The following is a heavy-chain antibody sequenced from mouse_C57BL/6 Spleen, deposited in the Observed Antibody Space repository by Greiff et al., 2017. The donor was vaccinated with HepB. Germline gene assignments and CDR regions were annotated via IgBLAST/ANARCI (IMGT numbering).Heavy chain of an antibody. CDR3: ARSASYYYGSSYYFDY. CDR1: GYTFTDYY. CDR2: IYPGSGNT. Sequence: QVQLQQSGPELVKPGASVKISCKASGYTFTDYYINWVKQRPGQGLEWIGWIYPGSGNTKYNEKFKGKATLTVDTSSSTAYMQLSSLTSEDSAVYFCARSASYYYGSSYYFDYWGRGTTLTVSS. J-gene: IGHJ2*01. D-gene: IGHD1-1*01. V-gene: IGHV1-84*01.